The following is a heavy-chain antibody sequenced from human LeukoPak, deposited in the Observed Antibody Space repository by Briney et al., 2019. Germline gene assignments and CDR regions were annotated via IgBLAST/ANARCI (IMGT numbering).Heavy chain of an antibody. J-gene: IGHJ3*02. CDR3: ARDMEAFRSDDAFDI. V-gene: IGHV3-11*01. D-gene: IGHD3-10*01. CDR2: ISSSGSTI. Sequence: GGSLRLSCAASGFTFSDYYMSWIRQAPGKGLEWVSYISSSGSTIYYADSVKGRFTISRDNAKNSLYLQMNSLRAEDTAVYYCARDMEAFRSDDAFDIWGQGTMVTVSS. CDR1: GFTFSDYY.